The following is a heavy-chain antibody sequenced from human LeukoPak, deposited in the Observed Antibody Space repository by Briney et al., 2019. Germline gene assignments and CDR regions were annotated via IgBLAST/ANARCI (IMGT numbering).Heavy chain of an antibody. CDR1: GLTFSNAW. J-gene: IGHJ4*02. CDR2: IKRKSDGGTT. D-gene: IGHD3-22*01. CDR3: TTELDIRPNHY. Sequence: GGSLRLSCAASGLTFSNAWMSWVRQAPGKVLEWFGRIKRKSDGGTTDYAAPVKGRFTISRDDSKNTLYLQMNSLKSEDTAVYYCTTELDIRPNHYWGQGTLVTVSS. V-gene: IGHV3-15*01.